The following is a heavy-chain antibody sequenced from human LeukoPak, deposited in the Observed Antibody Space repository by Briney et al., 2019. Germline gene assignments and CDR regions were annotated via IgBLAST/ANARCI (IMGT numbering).Heavy chain of an antibody. CDR3: ASVLRFLEWQHNWFDP. CDR1: GGTFSSYA. V-gene: IGHV1-69*05. CDR2: IVPIFGTA. J-gene: IGHJ5*02. D-gene: IGHD3-3*01. Sequence: SVKVSCKASGGTFSSYAISWVREAPGQGLEWMGGIVPIFGTANYAQKFQGRVTITTDESTSTAYMELSSLRSEDTAVYYCASVLRFLEWQHNWFDPWGQGTLVTVSS.